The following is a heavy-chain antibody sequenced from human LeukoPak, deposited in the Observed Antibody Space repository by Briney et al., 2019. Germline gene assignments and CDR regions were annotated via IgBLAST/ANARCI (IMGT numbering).Heavy chain of an antibody. Sequence: GGSLRLSCAASGFTFSSYSMNWVRQAPGKGLEWVSSISSSSSYIYYADSVKGRFTISRDNAKNSLYLQMNSLRAEDTAVYYCARDRSIAVAGFDYWGQGTLVTVSS. V-gene: IGHV3-21*01. CDR2: ISSSSSYI. J-gene: IGHJ4*02. D-gene: IGHD6-19*01. CDR1: GFTFSSYS. CDR3: ARDRSIAVAGFDY.